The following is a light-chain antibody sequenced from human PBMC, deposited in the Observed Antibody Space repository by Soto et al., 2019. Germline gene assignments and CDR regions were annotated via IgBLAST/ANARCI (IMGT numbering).Light chain of an antibody. Sequence: QLVLTQPPSASGTPGQRVTISCSGSSSIIGSNSVNWYQQLPGTAPKLLIYSKNQRPSGVPDRFSGSKSGTSASLAISGLQSEDEGNYYCAAWDDSLNGPVFGGGTKLTVL. CDR1: SSIIGSNS. J-gene: IGLJ3*02. V-gene: IGLV1-44*01. CDR3: AAWDDSLNGPV. CDR2: SKN.